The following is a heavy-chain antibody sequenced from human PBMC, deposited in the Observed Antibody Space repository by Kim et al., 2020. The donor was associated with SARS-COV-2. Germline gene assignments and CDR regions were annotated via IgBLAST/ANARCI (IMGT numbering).Heavy chain of an antibody. D-gene: IGHD3-9*01. V-gene: IGHV3-15*01. J-gene: IGHJ6*04. CDR1: GFTFSNAW. CDR3: TTLLRYCDWLAVKYYYRGIDV. Sequence: GGSLRLSCAASGFTFSNAWMSWVRQAPGKGLEWVGRSKSKTDGGTTDYAAPVKGRFTIPRDDSKNTLYLQMNSLKTEDTGVYYCTTLLRYCDWLAVKYYYRGIDVWGIGTTDTVSS. CDR2: SKSKTDGGTT.